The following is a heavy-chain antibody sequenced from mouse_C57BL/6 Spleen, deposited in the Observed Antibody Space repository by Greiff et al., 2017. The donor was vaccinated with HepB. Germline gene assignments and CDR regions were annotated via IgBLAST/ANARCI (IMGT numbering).Heavy chain of an antibody. J-gene: IGHJ3*01. V-gene: IGHV1-52*01. Sequence: VQLQQSGAELVRPGSSVKLSCKASGYTFTSYWMHWVKQRPIQGLEWIGNIDPSDSETHYNQKFKDKATLTVDKSSSTAYMQLSSLTSEDSAVYYCAREVVYDGYHLFAYWGQGTLVTVSA. CDR1: GYTFTSYW. D-gene: IGHD2-3*01. CDR3: AREVVYDGYHLFAY. CDR2: IDPSDSET.